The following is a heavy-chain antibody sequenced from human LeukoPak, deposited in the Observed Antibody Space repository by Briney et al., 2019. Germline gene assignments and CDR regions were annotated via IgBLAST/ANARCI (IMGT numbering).Heavy chain of an antibody. V-gene: IGHV4-39*01. Sequence: SETLSLTCTVSGDSINSRSYYWGWIRQPPGKGLEWIGSIYYSGITYYNPSLKSRVTISVDTSENQFSLRLISVTAADTAVYYCARHNPIDQWGQGTLVTVSS. CDR1: GDSINSRSYY. CDR3: ARHNPIDQ. D-gene: IGHD1-14*01. CDR2: IYYSGIT. J-gene: IGHJ4*02.